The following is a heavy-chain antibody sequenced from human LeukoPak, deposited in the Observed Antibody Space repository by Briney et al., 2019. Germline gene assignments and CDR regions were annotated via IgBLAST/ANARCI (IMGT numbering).Heavy chain of an antibody. J-gene: IGHJ5*02. CDR2: IYYSGGT. V-gene: IGHV4-59*01. CDR1: GGSISSYY. Sequence: PSETLSLTCTVSGGSISSYYWSWIRQPPGKGLEWIGYIYYSGGTNYNPSLKSRVTISVDTSKNQFSLKLSSVTAADTAVYYCARAHGLGMTGPNWFDPWGQGTLVTVSS. D-gene: IGHD7-27*01. CDR3: ARAHGLGMTGPNWFDP.